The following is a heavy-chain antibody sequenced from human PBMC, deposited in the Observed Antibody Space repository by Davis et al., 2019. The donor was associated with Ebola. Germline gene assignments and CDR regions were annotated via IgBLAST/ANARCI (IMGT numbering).Heavy chain of an antibody. CDR1: GFSFTNYA. CDR2: ISGAGYNT. V-gene: IGHV3-23*01. CDR3: ATCGFCISSSGIDY. Sequence: PGGSLRLSCEASGFSFTNYAMNWVRQGPGPGLEWVSGISGAGYNTYHADSVKGRFTISRDNSKNTLYLQMNSLSADDTAVYYCATCGFCISSSGIDYRGQGTLVTVSS. J-gene: IGHJ4*02. D-gene: IGHD6-19*01.